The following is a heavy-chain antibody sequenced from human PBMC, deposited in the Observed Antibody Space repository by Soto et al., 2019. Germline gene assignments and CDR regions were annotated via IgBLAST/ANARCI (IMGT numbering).Heavy chain of an antibody. V-gene: IGHV3-48*03. Sequence: LRLSCAASGFTFSSYEMNWVRQAPGKGLEWVSYISTSGSTIYYADSVKGRFTISRDNAKNSLYLQMYTLRAEDTAVYYCVRGETWLQLSYYFDYWGQGTLVTVSS. CDR2: ISTSGSTI. D-gene: IGHD5-12*01. J-gene: IGHJ4*02. CDR3: VRGETWLQLSYYFDY. CDR1: GFTFSSYE.